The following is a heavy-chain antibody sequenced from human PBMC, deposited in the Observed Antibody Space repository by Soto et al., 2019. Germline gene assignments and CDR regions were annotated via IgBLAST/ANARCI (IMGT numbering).Heavy chain of an antibody. CDR1: GFTFSSYG. J-gene: IGHJ6*02. Sequence: GGSLRLSCAASGFTFSSYGMHWVRQAPGKGLEWVAVISYDGSNKYYADSVKGRFTISRDNSKNTLYLQMNSLRAEDTAVYYCARDQQLAYYYYYGMDVWGQGTTVTVSS. CDR2: ISYDGSNK. CDR3: ARDQQLAYYYYYGMDV. D-gene: IGHD6-13*01. V-gene: IGHV3-30*03.